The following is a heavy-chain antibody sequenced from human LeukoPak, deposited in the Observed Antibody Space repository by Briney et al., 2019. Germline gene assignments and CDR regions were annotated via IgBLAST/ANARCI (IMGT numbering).Heavy chain of an antibody. CDR1: GFTFSSYA. CDR3: ARQWLING. V-gene: IGHV3-30*04. Sequence: PGGALRLSCAASGFTFSSYAMHWVRQAPGKGLEGGAVISYDGSNKYYADSVKGRFTISRDNSKNTLYLQMNSLRAEDTAVYYCARQWLINGWGQGILVTVSS. CDR2: ISYDGSNK. D-gene: IGHD6-19*01. J-gene: IGHJ4*02.